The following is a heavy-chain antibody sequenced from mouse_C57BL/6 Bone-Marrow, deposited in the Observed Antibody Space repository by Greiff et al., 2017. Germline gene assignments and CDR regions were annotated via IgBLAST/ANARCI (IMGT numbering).Heavy chain of an antibody. CDR2: LDPETGGT. D-gene: IGHD6-2*01. CDR1: GYTFTDYE. J-gene: IGHJ2*01. Sequence: VQLQQSGAELVRPGASVTLSCKASGYTFTDYEMHWVKQTPVHGLEWIGALDPETGGTAYNQKFKGKAILTADKSSSTAYMELRSLTSEDSAVYYCTRGTSVVSYYFDYWGQGTTLSVSS. CDR3: TRGTSVVSYYFDY. V-gene: IGHV1-15*01.